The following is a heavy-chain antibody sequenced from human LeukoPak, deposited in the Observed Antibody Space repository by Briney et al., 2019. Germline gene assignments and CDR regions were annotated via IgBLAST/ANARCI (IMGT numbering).Heavy chain of an antibody. J-gene: IGHJ3*02. CDR2: IKSKTDGGAT. Sequence: AGSLRLSCTASGFTFSNAWKSWVRQPPATGQEWVGRIKSKTDGGATDYAAPVKGRFTISRDDSKNTLYLQMNSLKTEDTAVYYCIRLWFGEFIWGQGTMVSVSS. CDR3: IRLWFGEFI. CDR1: GFTFSNAW. D-gene: IGHD3-10*01. V-gene: IGHV3-15*01.